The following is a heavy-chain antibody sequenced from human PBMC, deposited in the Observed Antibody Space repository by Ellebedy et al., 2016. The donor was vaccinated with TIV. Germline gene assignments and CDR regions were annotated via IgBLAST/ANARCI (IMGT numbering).Heavy chain of an antibody. J-gene: IGHJ5*02. Sequence: MPSETLSLTCTVSGASISTGGYYWSWIRHHPGKGLEWIGYIYYSGNTYYNPSLRSRVTISVDTSTSQFFLKLTSVTAADTAVYYCARVALTTLLEYNWFDPWGQGTLVTVSS. CDR1: GASISTGGYY. V-gene: IGHV4-31*03. D-gene: IGHD4-17*01. CDR2: IYYSGNT. CDR3: ARVALTTLLEYNWFDP.